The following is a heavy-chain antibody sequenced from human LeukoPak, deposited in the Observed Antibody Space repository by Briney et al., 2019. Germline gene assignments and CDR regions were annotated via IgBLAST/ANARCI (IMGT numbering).Heavy chain of an antibody. J-gene: IGHJ4*02. V-gene: IGHV3-30*02. CDR2: IRYDGSNK. CDR1: GFTFSSYG. Sequence: PGGSLRLSCAASGFTFSSYGMHWVRQAPGKGLEWVAFIRYDGSNKYYADSVKGRFTISRDNSKNTLYLQMNSLRAEDTALYYCAKDIMAVAGEFDYWGQGTLVTVSS. D-gene: IGHD6-19*01. CDR3: AKDIMAVAGEFDY.